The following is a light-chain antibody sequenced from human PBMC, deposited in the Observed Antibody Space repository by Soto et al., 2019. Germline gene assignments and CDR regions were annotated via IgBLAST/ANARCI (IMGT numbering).Light chain of an antibody. CDR3: QQRSIWPLT. CDR1: QSVSSY. J-gene: IGKJ5*01. V-gene: IGKV3-11*01. Sequence: EFVLSQSPATLSLSPGDRATLSCRASQSVSSYFAWYQQKPGQAPRLLIYDASSRATGIPARFSGSGSGTDFTLTISSLEAEDFAVYYCQQRSIWPLTFGQGTRLEI. CDR2: DAS.